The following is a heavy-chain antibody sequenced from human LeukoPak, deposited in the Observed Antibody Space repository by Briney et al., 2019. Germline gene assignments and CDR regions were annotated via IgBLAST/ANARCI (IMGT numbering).Heavy chain of an antibody. CDR3: ARSLGYCTSISCYRGYIDY. J-gene: IGHJ4*02. V-gene: IGHV3-21*01. CDR1: GFTFSSYG. CDR2: ISSSSSRYI. D-gene: IGHD2-2*01. Sequence: PGGSLRLSCAASGFTFSSYGMSWVRQAPGKGLEWVSLISSSSSRYIYYADSVKGRFTISRDNAKNSLYLQMNSLRAEDTAVYYCARSLGYCTSISCYRGYIDYWGQGALVTVSS.